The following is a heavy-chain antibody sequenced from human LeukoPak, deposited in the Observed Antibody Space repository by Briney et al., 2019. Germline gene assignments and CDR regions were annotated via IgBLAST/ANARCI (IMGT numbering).Heavy chain of an antibody. D-gene: IGHD4-23*01. CDR1: GGSISSSGFY. CDR2: IHYSGST. V-gene: IGHV4-31*03. J-gene: IGHJ4*02. CDR3: ARSSQWELPIY. Sequence: PSQTLSLTCTVSGGSISSSGFYWTWIRQHPGKGLEWIGYIHYSGSTYYNPSLKSRVNISVDTSKNQFSLKLSSVTAADTAVYYCARSSQWELPIYWCQGTLVTVSS.